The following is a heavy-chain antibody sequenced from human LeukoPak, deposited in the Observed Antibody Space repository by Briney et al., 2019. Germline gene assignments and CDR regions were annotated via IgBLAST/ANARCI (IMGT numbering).Heavy chain of an antibody. Sequence: ASVKVSCKASGYTFATYYMHWVRQAPGQGLEWMGVINPSSGSTNYAQNFQGRVTMTRDTSTTTVYMELSSLRSEDTAMYYCALMSRVDTGKSPFDDWGQGSLVTVSS. CDR2: INPSSGST. J-gene: IGHJ4*02. D-gene: IGHD5-18*01. V-gene: IGHV1-46*01. CDR1: GYTFATYY. CDR3: ALMSRVDTGKSPFDD.